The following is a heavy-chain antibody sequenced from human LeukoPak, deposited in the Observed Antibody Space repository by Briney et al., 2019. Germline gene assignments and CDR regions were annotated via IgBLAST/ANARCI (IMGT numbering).Heavy chain of an antibody. J-gene: IGHJ3*02. D-gene: IGHD3-10*01. CDR3: ARHLITMVRGVIYDAFDI. V-gene: IGHV4-34*01. CDR2: INHSGST. CDR1: GGSFSGYY. Sequence: PSETLSLTCAVYGGSFSGYYWSWIRQPPGNGLEWIGEINHSGSTNYNPSLKSRVTISVDTSKNQFSLKLSSVTAADTAVYYCARHLITMVRGVIYDAFDIWGQGTMVTVSS.